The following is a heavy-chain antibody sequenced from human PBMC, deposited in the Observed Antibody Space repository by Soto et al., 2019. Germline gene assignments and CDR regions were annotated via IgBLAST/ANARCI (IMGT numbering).Heavy chain of an antibody. V-gene: IGHV3-23*01. Sequence: GGSLRLSCAASGFTFSSYAMSWIRQAPGKGLEWVSAISGSGGGTYYVDSVKGRFTISRDNSKNTLYLQMNSLRAEDSALYYCAKDHESDYWGQGTLVTVSS. CDR2: ISGSGGGT. CDR1: GFTFSSYA. J-gene: IGHJ4*02. CDR3: AKDHESDY.